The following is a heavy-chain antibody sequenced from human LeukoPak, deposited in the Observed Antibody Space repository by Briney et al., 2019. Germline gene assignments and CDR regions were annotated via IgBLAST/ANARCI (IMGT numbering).Heavy chain of an antibody. Sequence: SETLSLTCTVSGGSISSYYWSWIRQPPGRGLEWIGRIYTSGSTNYNPSLKSRVTISVDTSKNQFSLKLSSVTAADTAVYYCARAGVDCSTTSCEGPNWFDPWGQGTLVTVSS. J-gene: IGHJ5*02. D-gene: IGHD2-2*01. CDR3: ARAGVDCSTTSCEGPNWFDP. CDR2: IYTSGST. V-gene: IGHV4-4*07. CDR1: GGSISSYY.